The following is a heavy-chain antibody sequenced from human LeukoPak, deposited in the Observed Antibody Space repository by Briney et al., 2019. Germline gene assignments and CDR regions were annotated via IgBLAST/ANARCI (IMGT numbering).Heavy chain of an antibody. CDR3: ARHEAAAGTGDAFDI. CDR1: GGSISSYY. CDR2: IYYSGSS. V-gene: IGHV4-59*08. D-gene: IGHD6-13*01. Sequence: SETLSLTCTVTGGSISSYYWSWIRQPPGKGLEWIGFIYYSGSSNYNPSLKSRVTISLDTSKNQFSLKLSSVTAADTAVYYCARHEAAAGTGDAFDIWGQGTMVTVSS. J-gene: IGHJ3*02.